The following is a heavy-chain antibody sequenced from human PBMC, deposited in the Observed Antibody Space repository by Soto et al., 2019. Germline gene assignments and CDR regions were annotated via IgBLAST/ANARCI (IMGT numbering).Heavy chain of an antibody. D-gene: IGHD1-20*01. J-gene: IGHJ4*02. CDR3: AGAYAAITPGDY. CDR1: GFTFSSDA. Sequence: QVQLVESGGGVVQPGRSLRLSCAASGFTFSSDAMHWVRQALGKGLEGVAVISYDGSKKYYADSVKGRFTISRDNSKNTLYLQMNSLRAEDTAVYYCAGAYAAITPGDYWGQGTLVTVSS. V-gene: IGHV3-30-3*01. CDR2: ISYDGSKK.